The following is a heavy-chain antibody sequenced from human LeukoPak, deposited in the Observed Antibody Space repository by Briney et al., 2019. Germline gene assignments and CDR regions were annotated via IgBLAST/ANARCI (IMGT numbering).Heavy chain of an antibody. CDR1: GYTFTGYY. D-gene: IGHD5-24*01. CDR3: ARGGSRRDGYNNDAFDI. V-gene: IGHV1-2*02. J-gene: IGHJ3*02. Sequence: ASVKVSCKASGYTFTGYYMHWVRQAPGQGLEWMGWINPNSGGTNYAQKFQGRVTMTRDTSISTAYMELSRLRSDDTAVYYCARGGSRRDGYNNDAFDIWGQGTMVTVSS. CDR2: INPNSGGT.